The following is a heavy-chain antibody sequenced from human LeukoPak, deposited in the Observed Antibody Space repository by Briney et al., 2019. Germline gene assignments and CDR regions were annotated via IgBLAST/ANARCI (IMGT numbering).Heavy chain of an antibody. CDR1: GGSISNYY. CDR3: ARGGTIFGVVIPNWFDP. CDR2: IYYTGST. J-gene: IGHJ5*02. Sequence: PSETLSLTCTVSGGSISNYYWSWIRQPPGKGLDWIGYIYYTGSTSYNPSLKSRVTISVDTSKNQLSLKVNSVTAADTAVYYCARGGTIFGVVIPNWFDPWGQGTLVTVSS. D-gene: IGHD3-3*01. V-gene: IGHV4-59*01.